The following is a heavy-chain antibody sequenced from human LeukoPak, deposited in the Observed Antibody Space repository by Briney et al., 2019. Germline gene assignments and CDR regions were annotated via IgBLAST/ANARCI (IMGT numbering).Heavy chain of an antibody. CDR3: AKDSLRATVTSFDY. CDR2: ISGSGGST. D-gene: IGHD4-17*01. CDR1: GLTFSSYA. J-gene: IGHJ4*02. Sequence: GGSLRLSCAASGLTFSSYAMSWVRQAPGKGLEWVSSISGSGGSTYYADSVKGRFTISRDNSKNTLHLQMNSLRVEDTVIYYCAKDSLRATVTSFDYWGQGTLVTVSS. V-gene: IGHV3-23*01.